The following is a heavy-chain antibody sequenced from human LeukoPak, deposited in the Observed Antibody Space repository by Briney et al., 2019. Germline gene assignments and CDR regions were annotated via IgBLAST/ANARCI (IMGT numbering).Heavy chain of an antibody. CDR3: AGGILTGYYMLHYYGMDV. CDR2: IIPIFGTA. CDR1: GGTFSSYA. V-gene: IGHV1-69*01. Sequence: GSSVKVSCKASGGTFSSYAISWVRQAPGQGLEWMGGIIPIFGTANYAQKFQGRVTITADESTSTAYMELSSLRSEDTAVYYCAGGILTGYYMLHYYGMDVWGQGTTVTVSS. J-gene: IGHJ6*02. D-gene: IGHD3-9*01.